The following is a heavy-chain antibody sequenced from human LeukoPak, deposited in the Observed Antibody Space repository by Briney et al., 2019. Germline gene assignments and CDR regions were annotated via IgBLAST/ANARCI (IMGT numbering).Heavy chain of an antibody. Sequence: SETLSLTCTVSGGSISSYYGSWIRQPPGKGLEWIGYIYYSGSTNYNPSLKSRVTISVDTSKNQFSLKLSTVTAADTAVYYCARGSGGSHYDYWGQGTLVTVSS. CDR1: GGSISSYY. V-gene: IGHV4-59*01. D-gene: IGHD1-26*01. CDR3: ARGSGGSHYDY. J-gene: IGHJ4*02. CDR2: IYYSGST.